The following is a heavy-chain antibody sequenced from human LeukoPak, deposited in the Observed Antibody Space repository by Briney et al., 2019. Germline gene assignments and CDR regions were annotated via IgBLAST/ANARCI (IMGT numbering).Heavy chain of an antibody. CDR1: GGSISPYY. CDR2: IYYSGST. CDR3: ARTAGVQTTFWRFDS. Sequence: SETVPHICSVSGGSISPYYGSWIRQPPGKGLEWIGYIYYSGSTNYNPSLTGRVTIPVDTSQRQLSLRLNSVTAADTAVYYCARTAGVQTTFWRFDSWGHKSQFTVSS. J-gene: IGHJ5*01. D-gene: IGHD2/OR15-2a*01. V-gene: IGHV4-59*01.